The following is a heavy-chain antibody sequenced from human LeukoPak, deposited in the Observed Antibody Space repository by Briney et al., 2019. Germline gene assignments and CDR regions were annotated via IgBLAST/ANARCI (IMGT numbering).Heavy chain of an antibody. D-gene: IGHD6-6*01. Sequence: GESLKISCKGSGYSFTSYWIGWVRQMPGKGLEWMGIIYPGDSDTRYSPSFQGQVTISADKSISTAYLQWSSLKASDTAMYYCASYSSSSDLPYYFDYWGQGTLVTVSS. V-gene: IGHV5-51*01. CDR1: GYSFTSYW. CDR2: IYPGDSDT. J-gene: IGHJ4*02. CDR3: ASYSSSSDLPYYFDY.